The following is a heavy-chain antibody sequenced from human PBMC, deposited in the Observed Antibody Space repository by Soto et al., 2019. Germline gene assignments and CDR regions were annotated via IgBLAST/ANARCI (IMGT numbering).Heavy chain of an antibody. CDR1: GFTFSSYS. Sequence: GGSLRLSCAASGFTFSSYSMNWVRQAPGKGLEWVSYISSSSSTIYYADSVKGRFTISRDNAKTSLYLQMNSLRAEDTAVYYCARDGFIAAAGIRHYYYYMDVWGKGTTVTVSS. D-gene: IGHD6-13*01. CDR3: ARDGFIAAAGIRHYYYYMDV. CDR2: ISSSSSTI. J-gene: IGHJ6*03. V-gene: IGHV3-48*01.